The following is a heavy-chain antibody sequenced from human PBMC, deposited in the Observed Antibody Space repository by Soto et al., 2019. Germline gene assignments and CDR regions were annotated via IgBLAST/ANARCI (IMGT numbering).Heavy chain of an antibody. CDR1: GGTFSSYA. V-gene: IGHV1-69*06. Sequence: GASVKVSCKASGGTFSSYAISWVRQAPGQGLEWMGGIIPIFGTANYAQKFQGRVTITADKSTSTAYMELSSLRPEDTAVYYCARPRYYYDSSGYYYRNYYYGMDVWGQGTTVTVSS. J-gene: IGHJ6*02. CDR2: IIPIFGTA. CDR3: ARPRYYYDSSGYYYRNYYYGMDV. D-gene: IGHD3-22*01.